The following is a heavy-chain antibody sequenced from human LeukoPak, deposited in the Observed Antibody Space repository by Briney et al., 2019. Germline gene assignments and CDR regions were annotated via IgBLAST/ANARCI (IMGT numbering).Heavy chain of an antibody. Sequence: ASVKVSCKASGYTFTTYGINWVRQASGQGLEWMGWISVYNGNTNYAQKLQGRVTMTTDTSTSTAYMELRSLRSDDTAVYYCARDNVAVRPGWLDPWGQGTLVTVSS. D-gene: IGHD6-6*01. CDR3: ARDNVAVRPGWLDP. V-gene: IGHV1-18*01. CDR1: GYTFTTYG. J-gene: IGHJ5*02. CDR2: ISVYNGNT.